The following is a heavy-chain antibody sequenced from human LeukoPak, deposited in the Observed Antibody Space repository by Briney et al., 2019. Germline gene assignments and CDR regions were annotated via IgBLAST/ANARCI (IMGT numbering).Heavy chain of an antibody. CDR3: ARGDNNLGAHMDY. J-gene: IGHJ4*02. V-gene: IGHV5-51*01. CDR1: GYSFTSYW. D-gene: IGHD7-27*01. CDR2: IYPGDSDT. Sequence: GESLKISCKGSGYSFTSYWIGWVRQMPGKGLEWMGIIYPGDSDTRYSPSFQGQVTISADKSISTAYPQWSSLKASDTAMYYCARGDNNLGAHMDYWGQGTLVTVSS.